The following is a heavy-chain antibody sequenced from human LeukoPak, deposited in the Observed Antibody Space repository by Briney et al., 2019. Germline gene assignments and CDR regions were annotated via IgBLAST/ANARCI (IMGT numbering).Heavy chain of an antibody. CDR3: ARGTLRSGYDS. CDR2: IKEDGSEK. J-gene: IGHJ4*02. CDR1: GFTFSSYW. V-gene: IGHV3-7*01. Sequence: GGSLRLSCAGSGFTFSSYWLSWVRQAPGKGLEWVANIKEDGSEKYYVDSVKGRFTISRDNSKNTLHLQLTSLRADDTALYFCARGTLRSGYDSWGQGTLVTVSS. D-gene: IGHD5-12*01.